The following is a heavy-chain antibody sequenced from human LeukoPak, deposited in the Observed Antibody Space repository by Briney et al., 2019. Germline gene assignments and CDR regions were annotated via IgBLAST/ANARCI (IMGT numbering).Heavy chain of an antibody. CDR1: GFTFDDYA. J-gene: IGHJ4*02. D-gene: IGHD3-10*01. V-gene: IGHV3-9*01. CDR3: AKVGSMVRGVITDPFDY. CDR2: ISWNSGSI. Sequence: GRSLRLSCAASGFTFDDYAMHWVRQAPGKGLEWVSGISWNSGSIGYADSVKGRFTISRDNAKNSLYLQMNSLRAEDTAVYYCAKVGSMVRGVITDPFDYWGQGTLVTVSS.